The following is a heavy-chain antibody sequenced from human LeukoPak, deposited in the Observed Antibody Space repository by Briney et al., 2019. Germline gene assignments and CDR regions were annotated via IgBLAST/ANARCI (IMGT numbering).Heavy chain of an antibody. V-gene: IGHV4-34*01. J-gene: IGHJ6*02. CDR1: GGSISSYY. Sequence: SETLSLTCTVSGGSISSYYWSWIRQPPGKGLEWIGEINHSGRANYNPSLKSRVTISLDTSKNQFSLKLNSLTAADTAAYYCARGNYDLWSGYPGHYGMDVWGQGTTVTVSS. CDR2: INHSGRA. D-gene: IGHD3-3*01. CDR3: ARGNYDLWSGYPGHYGMDV.